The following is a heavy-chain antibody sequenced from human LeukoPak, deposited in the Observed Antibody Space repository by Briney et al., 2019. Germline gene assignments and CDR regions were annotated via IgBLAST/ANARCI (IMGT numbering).Heavy chain of an antibody. CDR3: ARGLGSGSNMFDP. D-gene: IGHD6-19*01. Sequence: TSETLSLTCAVYGGSFSGYYWSWIRQPPGKGLEWIGEINHSGSTNYNPSLKSRVTISVDTSKNQFSLKLSSVTAADTAVYNCARGLGSGSNMFDPWGQGTLVTVSS. J-gene: IGHJ5*02. CDR2: INHSGST. V-gene: IGHV4-34*01. CDR1: GGSFSGYY.